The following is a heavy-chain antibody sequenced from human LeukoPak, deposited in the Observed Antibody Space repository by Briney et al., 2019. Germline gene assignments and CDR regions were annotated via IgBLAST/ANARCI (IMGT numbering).Heavy chain of an antibody. CDR1: GYTFTSYG. CDR2: ISAYNGNT. Sequence: ASVKVSCTASGYTFTSYGISWVRQAAGPGLEWMGWISAYNGNTNYAQKLQGRVATSTDTSTSTAYMELGGLRSVYTSVYYGARDGDIVGATGYVDYWGQGTLVTVSS. CDR3: ARDGDIVGATGYVDY. J-gene: IGHJ4*02. V-gene: IGHV1-18*01. D-gene: IGHD1-26*01.